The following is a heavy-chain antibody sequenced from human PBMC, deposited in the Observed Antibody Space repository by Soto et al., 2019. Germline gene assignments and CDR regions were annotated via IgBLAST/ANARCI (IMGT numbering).Heavy chain of an antibody. V-gene: IGHV1-8*01. CDR3: VRQPGGVATPGDDY. J-gene: IGHJ4*02. D-gene: IGHD2-15*01. CDR2: MNPDSGDT. Sequence: QVQLVQSGAEVKKPGASVKVSCEASGYPFSAFDINWVRQAGGQGLEWMGWMNPDSGDTAFAQRFQDRINMTRSTSISTAYRELCRLTSADTAVYFCVRQPGGVATPGDDYWGQGTLVTFSS. CDR1: GYPFSAFD.